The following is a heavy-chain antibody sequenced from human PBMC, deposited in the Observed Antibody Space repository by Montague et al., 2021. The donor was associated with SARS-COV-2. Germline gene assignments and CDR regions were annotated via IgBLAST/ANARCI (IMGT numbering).Heavy chain of an antibody. CDR3: AREIADILLMVYVDGAFDI. D-gene: IGHD2-8*01. Sequence: SETLSLTCTVSGGSISSSSYYWGWLRQPPGKGLEWIGSISYSGSTYYNPSLKSRVTISVDTSKNQFSLKLSSVTAADTAVYYCAREIADILLMVYVDGAFDIWGQGTMVTVSS. J-gene: IGHJ3*02. V-gene: IGHV4-39*07. CDR1: GGSISSSSYY. CDR2: ISYSGST.